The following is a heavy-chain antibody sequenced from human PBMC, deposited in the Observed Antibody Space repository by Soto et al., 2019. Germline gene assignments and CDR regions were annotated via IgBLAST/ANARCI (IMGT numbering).Heavy chain of an antibody. CDR2: ITGNGDYA. D-gene: IGHD4-17*01. CDR1: GFTFSIFA. J-gene: IGHJ3*02. Sequence: GGSLRLSCAAFGFTFSIFAMTWVRQAPGKGLEWVASITGNGDYARYTDSVQGRFTISRDNSKNTLYLQMNSLRTEDTALYYCSRDPNGDYIGAFDNWGQGTMVTVSS. V-gene: IGHV3-23*01. CDR3: SRDPNGDYIGAFDN.